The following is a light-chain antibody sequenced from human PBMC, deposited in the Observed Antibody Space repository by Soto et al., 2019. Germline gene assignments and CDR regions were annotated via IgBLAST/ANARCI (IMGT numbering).Light chain of an antibody. CDR2: AAS. Sequence: DLHISQHLSALSAPVGDRDTITCRASQAIRSWLAWYQQKPGKATKLMIYAASNLQSGVPSRFSRSGSGTDFTLTINSLQPEELATYDCQQSFSSPRTVGPCTKVEIK. J-gene: IGKJ1*01. V-gene: IGKV1-39*01. CDR3: QQSFSSPRT. CDR1: QAIRSW.